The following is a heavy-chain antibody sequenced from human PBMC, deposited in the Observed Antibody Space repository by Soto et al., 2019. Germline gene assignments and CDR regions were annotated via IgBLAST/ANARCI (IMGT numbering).Heavy chain of an antibody. CDR2: IYYSGST. J-gene: IGHJ6*02. D-gene: IGHD3-22*01. CDR3: ARAAGDSSGPPFYYYYGMDV. CDR1: GGSISSYY. Sequence: SETLSLTCTVSGGSISSYYWSWIRQPPGKGLEWIGYIYYSGSTNYNPSLKSRVTISVDTSKNQFSLKLSSVTAADPAVYYCARAAGDSSGPPFYYYYGMDVWGQGTTVTVSS. V-gene: IGHV4-59*01.